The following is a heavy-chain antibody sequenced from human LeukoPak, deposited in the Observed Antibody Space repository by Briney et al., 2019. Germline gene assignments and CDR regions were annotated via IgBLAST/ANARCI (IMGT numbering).Heavy chain of an antibody. CDR1: GYTFTGYY. J-gene: IGHJ1*01. CDR3: ARSIAAAGTQDFQH. CDR2: INPNSGGT. V-gene: IGHV1-2*02. Sequence: ASVKVSCKASGYTFTGYYMHWVRQAPGQGLEWMGWINPNSGGTNYAQKFQGRVTMTRDTSIGTAYMELSRLRSDDTAVYYCARSIAAAGTQDFQHWGQGTLVTVSS. D-gene: IGHD6-13*01.